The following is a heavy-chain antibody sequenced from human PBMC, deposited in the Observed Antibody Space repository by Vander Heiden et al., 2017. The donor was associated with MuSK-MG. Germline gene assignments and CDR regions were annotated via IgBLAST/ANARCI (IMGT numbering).Heavy chain of an antibody. J-gene: IGHJ6*02. CDR2: IIPIFGTA. Sequence: QVQLVQSGAEVKKPGSSVTVSCKASGGTFSSYAISWVRQAPGQGLEWMGGIIPIFGTANYAQKFQGRVTITADESTSTAYMELSSLRSEDTAVYYCARSYYDSSGYYLYYYYGMDVWGQGTTVTVSS. CDR3: ARSYYDSSGYYLYYYYGMDV. V-gene: IGHV1-69*01. D-gene: IGHD3-22*01. CDR1: GGTFSSYA.